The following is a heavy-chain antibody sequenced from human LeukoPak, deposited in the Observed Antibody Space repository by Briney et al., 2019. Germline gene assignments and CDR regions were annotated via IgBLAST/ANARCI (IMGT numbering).Heavy chain of an antibody. CDR2: ISSSSSYI. J-gene: IGHJ4*02. CDR3: ARDASAYGSGSYLDY. Sequence: PGGSLRLSCAASGFTFSSYSMNWVRQAPGEGLEWVSSISSSSSYIYYADSVKGRFTISRDNAKNSLYLQMNSLRAEDTAVYYCARDASAYGSGSYLDYWGQGTLVTVSS. D-gene: IGHD3-10*01. V-gene: IGHV3-21*01. CDR1: GFTFSSYS.